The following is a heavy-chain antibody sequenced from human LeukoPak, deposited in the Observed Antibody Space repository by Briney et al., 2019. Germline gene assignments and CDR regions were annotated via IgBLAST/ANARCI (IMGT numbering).Heavy chain of an antibody. J-gene: IGHJ4*02. CDR2: IFNTGNT. CDR1: GGFINSHY. CDR3: ASRPADTTWYGVFDY. D-gene: IGHD3-10*01. Sequence: SETLFLTCSVSGGFINSHYWSWIRQPPGKRLVWFGYIFNTGNTNYNPSLASRVTMSVDTSRAQFFLRLSPVTAADTAIYYCASRPADTTWYGVFDYWSQGTLVTVSS. V-gene: IGHV4-59*11.